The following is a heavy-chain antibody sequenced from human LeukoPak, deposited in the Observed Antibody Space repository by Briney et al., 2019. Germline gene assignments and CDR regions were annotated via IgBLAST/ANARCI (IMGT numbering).Heavy chain of an antibody. D-gene: IGHD3-22*01. CDR3: ARAEVATYYYDSSGLTGEFDY. Sequence: ASVKVSCKASGYTFTSYYMHWVRQAPGQGLEWMGIINPSGGSISYAQKFQGRVTMTRDTSTSTVYMELSSLRSEDTAVYYCARAEVATYYYDSSGLTGEFDYWGQGTLVTVSS. CDR1: GYTFTSYY. V-gene: IGHV1-46*01. CDR2: INPSGGSI. J-gene: IGHJ4*02.